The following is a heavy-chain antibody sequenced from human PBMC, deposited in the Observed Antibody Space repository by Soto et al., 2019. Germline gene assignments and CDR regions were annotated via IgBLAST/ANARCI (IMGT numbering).Heavy chain of an antibody. CDR3: ACRVEDISYDYYGMDV. D-gene: IGHD2-15*01. Sequence: SETLSLTCAVSGGSIRSNNWWSWVRQSPGKGLEWIGEIYHHESTNYNPSLKSRVTISVDKSKNEFSLKVKSVTAADTAVYYCACRVEDISYDYYGMDVWGQGTTVTVSS. V-gene: IGHV4-4*02. CDR2: IYHHEST. J-gene: IGHJ6*02. CDR1: GGSIRSNNW.